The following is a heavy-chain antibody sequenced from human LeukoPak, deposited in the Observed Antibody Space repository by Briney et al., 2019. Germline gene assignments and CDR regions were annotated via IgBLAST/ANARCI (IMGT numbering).Heavy chain of an antibody. V-gene: IGHV3-21*01. Sequence: GGSLRLSCAASGFTFSTYTMNWVRPAPGKGLEWVSSISSGSSYIFYADSVKGRFTISRDNAKKSLYLQMNSLRAEDTAVYYCARDYYDSSGLDYWGQGTLVTVSS. CDR1: GFTFSTYT. CDR3: ARDYYDSSGLDY. CDR2: ISSGSSYI. J-gene: IGHJ4*02. D-gene: IGHD3-22*01.